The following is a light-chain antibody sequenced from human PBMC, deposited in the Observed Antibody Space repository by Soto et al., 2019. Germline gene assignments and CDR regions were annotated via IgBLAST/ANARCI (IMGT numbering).Light chain of an antibody. Sequence: QAVVTQPPSVSGAPGQRVTISCTGSRSNIGAGYDVHWYQQLPGTVPKLLIYGNSNRPSGVPDRLSGSKSGTSASLAITGLQAEDEADYYCQSYDSSLSGSVFGGGTKLTVL. V-gene: IGLV1-40*01. CDR2: GNS. CDR3: QSYDSSLSGSV. CDR1: RSNIGAGYD. J-gene: IGLJ2*01.